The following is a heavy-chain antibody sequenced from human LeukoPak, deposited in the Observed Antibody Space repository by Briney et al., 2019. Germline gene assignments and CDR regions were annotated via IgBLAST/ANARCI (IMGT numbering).Heavy chain of an antibody. CDR2: IGGSDGST. D-gene: IGHD2-2*01. Sequence: GGSLRLSCVASGFTFSTHAMSWVRLAQGKGLEWVSAIGGSDGSTYYADSVKGRFTISRDNAKNMVFLQMNSLTVEDTATYYCAKDQNYQLRLWGQGTLVTVSS. CDR3: AKDQNYQLRL. CDR1: GFTFSTHA. J-gene: IGHJ4*02. V-gene: IGHV3-23*01.